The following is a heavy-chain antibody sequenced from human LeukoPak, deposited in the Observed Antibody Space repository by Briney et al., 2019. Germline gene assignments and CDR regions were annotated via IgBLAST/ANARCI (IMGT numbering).Heavy chain of an antibody. J-gene: IGHJ5*02. Sequence: SETLSLTCTVSGGSISSFYWSWIRQPPGKGLEWIGYIYYSGSTNYNPSLKSRVAISVDTSKNQFSLKLSSVTAADTAVYYCARHGTSGTNLNWFDPWGQGTLVTVSS. CDR2: IYYSGST. V-gene: IGHV4-59*01. D-gene: IGHD1-1*01. CDR1: GGSISSFY. CDR3: ARHGTSGTNLNWFDP.